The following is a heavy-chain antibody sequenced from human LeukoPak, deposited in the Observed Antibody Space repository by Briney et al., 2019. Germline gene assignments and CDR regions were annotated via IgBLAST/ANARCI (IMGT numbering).Heavy chain of an antibody. CDR3: AKEGSVCTNGICRYFDY. V-gene: IGHV3-9*01. CDR2: ISWNSGSI. Sequence: GGSLRLSCAASGFTFDDYAMHWVRQAPGKGLEWVSGISWNSGSIGYADSVKGRFTISRDNAKNSLYLQMNSLRVEGTALYYCAKEGSVCTNGICRYFDYWGQGTLVTVSS. J-gene: IGHJ4*02. D-gene: IGHD2-8*01. CDR1: GFTFDDYA.